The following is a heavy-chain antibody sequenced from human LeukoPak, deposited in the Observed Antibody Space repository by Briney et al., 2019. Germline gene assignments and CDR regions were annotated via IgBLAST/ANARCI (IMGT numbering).Heavy chain of an antibody. CDR1: GGSFSGYY. D-gene: IGHD5-12*01. V-gene: IGHV4-34*01. CDR2: INHSGST. J-gene: IGHJ4*02. Sequence: SETLSLTCAVYGGSFSGYYWSWIRQPPGKGLEWIGEINHSGSTNYNPSLKSRVTISVDTSKNQFSLKLSSVTAADTAVYYCARSGGYGSRGQGTLVTVSS. CDR3: ARSGGYGS.